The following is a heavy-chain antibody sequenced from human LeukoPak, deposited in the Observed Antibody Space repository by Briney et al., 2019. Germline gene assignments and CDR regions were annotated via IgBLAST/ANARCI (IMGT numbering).Heavy chain of an antibody. J-gene: IGHJ4*02. CDR3: ASHCSSTSCYGTDY. Sequence: SETLSLTCTVSGGSISSGSYYWSWIRQPAGKGLESIGRIYTSGSTNYNPSLKSRVTISVDTSKNQFSLKLSSVTAADTAVYYCASHCSSTSCYGTDYWGQGTLVTVSS. CDR2: IYTSGST. CDR1: GGSISSGSYY. D-gene: IGHD2-2*01. V-gene: IGHV4-61*02.